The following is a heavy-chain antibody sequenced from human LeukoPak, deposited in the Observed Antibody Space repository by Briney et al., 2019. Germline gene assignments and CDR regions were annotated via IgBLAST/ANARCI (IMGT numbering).Heavy chain of an antibody. J-gene: IGHJ4*02. CDR1: AGSISSDTYY. CDR3: ARHGGQGDRRIDY. Sequence: SETLSLTCTVSAGSISSDTYYGGWIRQPPGKGLEWIGTSYYTRTTYYNPSLRSRVTISVDRSKIQFSLKLRSDAAAVKAVYYCARHGGQGDRRIDYWGQGTLVTVSS. D-gene: IGHD2-21*02. CDR2: SYYTRTT. V-gene: IGHV4-39*01.